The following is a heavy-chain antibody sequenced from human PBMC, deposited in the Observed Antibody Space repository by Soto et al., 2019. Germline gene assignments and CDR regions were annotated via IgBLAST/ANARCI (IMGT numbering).Heavy chain of an antibody. V-gene: IGHV3-21*01. CDR2: ISSSSSYI. J-gene: IGHJ4*02. CDR3: ARDRKDGYTDY. D-gene: IGHD5-12*01. CDR1: GFTFSSYS. Sequence: EVQLVESGGGLVKPGGSPRLSCAASGFTFSSYSMNWVRQAPGKGLEWVSSISSSSSYIYYADSVKGRFTISRDNAKNSLYLQMNSLRAEDTAVYYCARDRKDGYTDYWGQGTLVTVSS.